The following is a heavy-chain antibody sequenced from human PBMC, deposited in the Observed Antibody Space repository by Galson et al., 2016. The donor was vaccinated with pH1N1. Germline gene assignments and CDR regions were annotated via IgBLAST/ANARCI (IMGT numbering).Heavy chain of an antibody. Sequence: ETLSLTCTVSDASVSSNYWSWIRQTPGKGLEWIGYINYIAGTEYNASLKGRVTISVDTSKKQLSLKLTSVTGADTAVYFCARGPDIVPGEGWLGAAFDIWGQGTMVTVSS. CDR1: DASVSSNY. CDR2: INYIAGT. D-gene: IGHD5-12*01. J-gene: IGHJ3*02. CDR3: ARGPDIVPGEGWLGAAFDI. V-gene: IGHV4-59*02.